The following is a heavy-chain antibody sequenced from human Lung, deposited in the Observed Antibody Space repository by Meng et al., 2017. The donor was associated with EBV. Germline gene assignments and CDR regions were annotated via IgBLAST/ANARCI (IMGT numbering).Heavy chain of an antibody. CDR3: TTLYGDSIS. CDR2: IYHSGRT. Sequence: QGELQGAGPGMGKPLRTLALICDVSGGSIRNDQGWSWVRQAPGKGLEWIGEIYHSGRTNYNPPVKSRVSMSVDKSQNHFSLRLSSVTAADTAVYYCTTLYGDSISWGQGTLVTVSS. J-gene: IGHJ4*02. CDR1: GGSIRNDQG. V-gene: IGHV4-4*02. D-gene: IGHD4-17*01.